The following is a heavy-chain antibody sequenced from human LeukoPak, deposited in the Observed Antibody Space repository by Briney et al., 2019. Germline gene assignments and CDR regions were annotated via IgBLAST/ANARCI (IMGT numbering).Heavy chain of an antibody. V-gene: IGHV3-23*01. D-gene: IGHD6-13*01. J-gene: IGHJ4*02. CDR1: GFTFSSYS. CDR2: ISGNGGTT. CDR3: AKDRGIAAANDY. Sequence: PGGSLRLSCAASGFTFSSYSMNWVRQAPGKGLEWVSSISGNGGTTNYADSVRGRFAISRDNFRNTLSLQMNSLRVEDTATYYCAKDRGIAAANDYWGQGVQVTVSS.